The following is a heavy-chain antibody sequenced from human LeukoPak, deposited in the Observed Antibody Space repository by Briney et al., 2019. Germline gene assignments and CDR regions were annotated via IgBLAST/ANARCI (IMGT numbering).Heavy chain of an antibody. Sequence: SETLSLTCTVSGGSINSGSYSWTWIRQPAGKGLEWIGRIHFSGSTHYTPSLKSRVTISIDTSKNEFSLKLSSVTAADTAVYYCARADRSGYFGNVVAFDIWGQGTMVTVSS. D-gene: IGHD3-22*01. CDR3: ARADRSGYFGNVVAFDI. CDR2: IHFSGST. V-gene: IGHV4-61*02. CDR1: GGSINSGSYS. J-gene: IGHJ3*02.